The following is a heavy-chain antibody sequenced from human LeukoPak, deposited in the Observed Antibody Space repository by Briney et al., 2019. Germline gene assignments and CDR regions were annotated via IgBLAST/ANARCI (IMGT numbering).Heavy chain of an antibody. CDR1: GFTFSSYN. D-gene: IGHD2-2*01. J-gene: IGHJ4*02. V-gene: IGHV3-21*04. Sequence: GGSLRLSCAASGFTFSSYNMNWVRQAPGKGLEWVSSISTSSSYIYYADSVKGRFTISRDNSKSTLYLQINSLRAEDMALYYCAKSSDGSTSFDQWGQGTLVTVSS. CDR3: AKSSDGSTSFDQ. CDR2: ISTSSSYI.